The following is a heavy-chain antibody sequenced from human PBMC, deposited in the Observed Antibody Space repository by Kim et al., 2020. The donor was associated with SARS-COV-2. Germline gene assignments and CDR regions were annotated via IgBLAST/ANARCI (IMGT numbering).Heavy chain of an antibody. CDR1: GGSISSYY. J-gene: IGHJ6*02. CDR2: TYYSGST. CDR3: ARQLIYCSSTSCYDNYYYYGMDV. V-gene: IGHV4-59*08. Sequence: SETLSLTCTVYGGSISSYYWSWIRQPPGKGLEWIGYTYYSGSTNYNPSLKSRVTISVDTSKNQFSLKLSSVTAADTAVYYCARQLIYCSSTSCYDNYYYYGMDVWGQGTTVTVSS. D-gene: IGHD2-2*01.